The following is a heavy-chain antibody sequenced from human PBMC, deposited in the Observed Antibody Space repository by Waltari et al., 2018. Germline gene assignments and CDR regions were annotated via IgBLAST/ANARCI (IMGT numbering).Heavy chain of an antibody. Sequence: QVQLQESGPGLVKPSETLSLTCAVSGYSISSGYYWGWIRQPPGKGLEWLGSIYHSGWTCYHPSLKGRVTISVDTSKNQFSLKLSSVTAADTAVYYCATYSPDIVGTEGDFDYWGQGTLVTVSS. CDR2: IYHSGWT. D-gene: IGHD5-12*01. V-gene: IGHV4-38-2*01. J-gene: IGHJ4*02. CDR3: ATYSPDIVGTEGDFDY. CDR1: GYSISSGYY.